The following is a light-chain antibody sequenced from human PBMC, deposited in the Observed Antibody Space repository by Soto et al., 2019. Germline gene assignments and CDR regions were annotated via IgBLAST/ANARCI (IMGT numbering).Light chain of an antibody. CDR1: SSDVGGYNY. V-gene: IGLV2-14*01. J-gene: IGLJ2*01. CDR2: EVS. CDR3: SSYTSSSTL. Sequence: QSALTRRASVSGSPGQSITISCTGTSSDVGGYNYVSWYQQHPGKAPKLMIYEVSNRPSGVSNRFSGSKSGNTASLTISGLQAEDEADYYCSSYTSSSTLFGGGTKLTVL.